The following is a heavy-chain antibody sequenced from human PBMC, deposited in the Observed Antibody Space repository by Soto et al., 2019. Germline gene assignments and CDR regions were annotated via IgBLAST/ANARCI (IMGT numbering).Heavy chain of an antibody. V-gene: IGHV3-30-3*01. CDR2: ISYDGSNK. CDR1: GFTFSSYA. Sequence: GGSLRLSCAASGFTFSSYAMHWVRQAPGKGLEWVAVISYDGSNKYYADSVKGRFTISRDNSKNTLYLQMNSLRAEDTAVYYCARSYDYVWGSYRYGLDYWGQGTLVTVSS. J-gene: IGHJ4*02. CDR3: ARSYDYVWGSYRYGLDY. D-gene: IGHD3-16*02.